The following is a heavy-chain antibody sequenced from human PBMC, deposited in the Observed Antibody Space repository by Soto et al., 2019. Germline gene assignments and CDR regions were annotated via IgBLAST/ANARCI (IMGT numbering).Heavy chain of an antibody. J-gene: IGHJ5*02. CDR3: ARARGYGYYGSGRRWINWFDP. Sequence: QVQLVQSGAEVKKPGASVKVSCKASGYTFTSYGISWVRQAPGQGLEWMGWISAYNGNTNYAQKLQGRVTMTTDTSTSTAYMELRSLRSDDTAVYYCARARGYGYYGSGRRWINWFDPWGQGTLVTVSS. D-gene: IGHD3-10*01. V-gene: IGHV1-18*01. CDR1: GYTFTSYG. CDR2: ISAYNGNT.